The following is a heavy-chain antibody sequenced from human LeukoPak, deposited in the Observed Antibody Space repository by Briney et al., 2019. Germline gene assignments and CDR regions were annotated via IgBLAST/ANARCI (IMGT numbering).Heavy chain of an antibody. CDR2: INAGNGNT. CDR3: ARGGDYIS. CDR1: GYTFTSYA. J-gene: IGHJ5*02. D-gene: IGHD4-17*01. V-gene: IGHV1-3*01. Sequence: ASVKVSRKASGYTFTSYAMHWVRQAPGQRLEWMGWINAGNGNTKYSQKLQGRVTMTTDTSTSTAYMELRSLRSDDTAVYYCARGGDYISWGQGTLVTVSS.